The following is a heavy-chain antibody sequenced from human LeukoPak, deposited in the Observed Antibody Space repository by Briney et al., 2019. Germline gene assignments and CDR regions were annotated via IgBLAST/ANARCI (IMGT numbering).Heavy chain of an antibody. CDR3: ARGKIRYFDWLLDYFDY. D-gene: IGHD3-9*01. CDR1: GGSFSGYY. CDR2: ITYSGGST. J-gene: IGHJ4*02. V-gene: IGHV3-53*01. Sequence: ETLSLTCAVYGGSFSGYYWSWVRQAPGKGLEWVSTITYSGGSTYYADSVKGRFTISRDNSKNTLYLQMNSLRAEDTAVYYCARGKIRYFDWLLDYFDYWGQGTLVTVSS.